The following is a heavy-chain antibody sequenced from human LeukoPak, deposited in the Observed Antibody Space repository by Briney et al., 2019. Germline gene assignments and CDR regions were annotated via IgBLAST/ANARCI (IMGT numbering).Heavy chain of an antibody. CDR3: ARVSGSDQDY. CDR1: GGTFSSYA. CDR2: IIPILGIA. J-gene: IGHJ4*02. V-gene: IGHV1-69*04. Sequence: ASVKVSYKASGGTFSSYAISWVRQAPGQGLEWMGRIIPILGIANYAQKFQGRVTITADKSTSTAYMELSSLRSEDTAVYYCARVSGSDQDYWGQGTLVTVSS. D-gene: IGHD3-10*01.